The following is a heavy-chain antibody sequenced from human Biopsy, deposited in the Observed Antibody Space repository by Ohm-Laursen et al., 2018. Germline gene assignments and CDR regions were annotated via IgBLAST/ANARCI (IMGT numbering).Heavy chain of an antibody. V-gene: IGHV3-23*01. D-gene: IGHD1-1*01. CDR2: ITVSADTT. J-gene: IGHJ3*02. CDR1: GFPFSTYA. Sequence: SLRLSCSASGFPFSTYAMSWVRQTPGKGLEWVSAITVSADTTYYVDSVRGRFTVSRDNSQNTLYLQMNSLRAEDTAIYYCAKGRVGNSGSLDIWGHGAMVTVSS. CDR3: AKGRVGNSGSLDI.